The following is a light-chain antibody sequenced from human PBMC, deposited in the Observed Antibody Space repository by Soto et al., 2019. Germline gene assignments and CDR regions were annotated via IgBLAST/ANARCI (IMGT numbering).Light chain of an antibody. V-gene: IGLV2-14*01. CDR3: TSYTITSSLDV. Sequence: QSVLTQPASVSGSPGQSITISCTGTSSDVGGYNYVSWYQQHPGKAPKLMIYEVNNRPSGVSNRFSGSKSGNTASLTISGLQAEDEADYYCTSYTITSSLDVFGTGTKVTVL. J-gene: IGLJ1*01. CDR2: EVN. CDR1: SSDVGGYNY.